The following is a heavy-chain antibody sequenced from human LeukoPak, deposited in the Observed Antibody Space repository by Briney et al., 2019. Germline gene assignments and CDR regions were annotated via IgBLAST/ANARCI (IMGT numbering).Heavy chain of an antibody. V-gene: IGHV3-48*03. J-gene: IGHJ4*02. D-gene: IGHD4-17*01. CDR2: ISSSGSTI. CDR1: GFTFSSYE. Sequence: GGSLRLSCAASGFTFSSYEMNWVRRAPGKGLEWVSYISSSGSTIYYADSVKGRFTISRDNAKNTLDLQMNSLRAEDTAVYYCARGGYGAYMGWGQGMLVTVSS. CDR3: ARGGYGAYMG.